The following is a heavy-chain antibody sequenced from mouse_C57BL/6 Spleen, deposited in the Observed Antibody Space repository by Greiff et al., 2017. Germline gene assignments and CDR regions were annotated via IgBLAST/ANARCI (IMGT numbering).Heavy chain of an antibody. D-gene: IGHD1-1*01. V-gene: IGHV1-5*01. CDR3: TRHPITTVVADWYFDV. J-gene: IGHJ1*03. CDR1: GYTFTSYW. Sequence: VQLKQSGTVLARPGASVKMSCKTSGYTFTSYWMHWVKQRPGQGLEWIGAIYPGNSDTSYNQKFKGKAKLTAVTSASTAYMELSSLTNEDSAVYYCTRHPITTVVADWYFDVWGTGTTVTVSS. CDR2: IYPGNSDT.